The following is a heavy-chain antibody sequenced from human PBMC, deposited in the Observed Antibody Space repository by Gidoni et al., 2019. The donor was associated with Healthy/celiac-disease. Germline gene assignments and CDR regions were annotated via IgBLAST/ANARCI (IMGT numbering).Heavy chain of an antibody. D-gene: IGHD1-1*01. J-gene: IGHJ5*02. CDR1: GSSFTSYW. V-gene: IGHV5-51*01. CDR3: ARHRETGNGNWFDP. Sequence: VQLVQSGAEVKKPGESLNISCKGSGSSFTSYWIGWVRQMSGKGLEWMGIIYPVDADNRDSPSFQGQVTISADKSISTAYLQWSSMKASDTAMDYCARHRETGNGNWFDPWGQGTLVTGSS. CDR2: IYPVDADN.